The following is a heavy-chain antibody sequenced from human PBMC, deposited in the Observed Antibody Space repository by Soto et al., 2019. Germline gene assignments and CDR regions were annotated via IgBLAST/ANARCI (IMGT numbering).Heavy chain of an antibody. CDR2: INADNGNT. CDR3: ARGGSSSWHDAFDI. Sequence: ASVKVSCKASGYTFTSYAMHWVRQAPGQRLEWMGWINADNGNTKYSQKFQGRVTMTRNTSISTAYMELSSLRSEDTAVYYCARGGSSSWHDAFDIWGQGTMVTVSS. J-gene: IGHJ3*02. D-gene: IGHD6-13*01. V-gene: IGHV1-3*01. CDR1: GYTFTSYA.